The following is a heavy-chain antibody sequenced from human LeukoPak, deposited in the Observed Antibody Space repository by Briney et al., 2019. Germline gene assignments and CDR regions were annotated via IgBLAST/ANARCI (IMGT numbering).Heavy chain of an antibody. CDR1: GGSLTTTNF. J-gene: IGHJ5*02. Sequence: SETLSLTCGDSGGSLTTTNFWSWVRQPPGGGLEWIGEISLRGRTQYNPSLKSRVNISIDESKKHIYLSLASVTAADTAVYYCSRESGPYCPFGHWGQGTLVTVTS. V-gene: IGHV4-4*02. CDR3: SRESGPYCPFGH. D-gene: IGHD1-26*01. CDR2: ISLRGRT.